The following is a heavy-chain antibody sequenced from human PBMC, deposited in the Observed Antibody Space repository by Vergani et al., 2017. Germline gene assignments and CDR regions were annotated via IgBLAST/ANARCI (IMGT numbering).Heavy chain of an antibody. J-gene: IGHJ6*03. CDR3: AGGGLNFWSGFLPTHYYYYMDV. V-gene: IGHV3-53*01. Sequence: EVQLVESGGGLLQPGGSLRLSCAASGFTVSSNYMSWVRQAPGKGLEWVSVIYSGGSTYYADSVKGRFTISRDNSKNTLYLQMNSLRAEDTAVYYCAGGGLNFWSGFLPTHYYYYMDVWGKGTTVTVSS. CDR1: GFTVSSNY. CDR2: IYSGGST. D-gene: IGHD3-3*01.